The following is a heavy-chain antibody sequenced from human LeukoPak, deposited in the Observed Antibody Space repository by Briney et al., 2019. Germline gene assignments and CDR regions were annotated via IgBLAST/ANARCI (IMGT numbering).Heavy chain of an antibody. J-gene: IGHJ4*02. Sequence: SETLSLTCTVSGGSISSSNYYWGWIRQPPGKGLEWIGSIYYSGSTYNNPSLMSRVTISVDTSKNQFSLKLSSVTAADTAVFYCASHLLWFGELSTFDYWGQGTLATVSS. CDR3: ASHLLWFGELSTFDY. V-gene: IGHV4-39*01. CDR2: IYYSGST. CDR1: GGSISSSNYY. D-gene: IGHD3-10*01.